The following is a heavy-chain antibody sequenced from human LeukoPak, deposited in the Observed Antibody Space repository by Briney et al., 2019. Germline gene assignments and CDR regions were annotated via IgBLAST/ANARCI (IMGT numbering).Heavy chain of an antibody. CDR3: ARVRYFDWLLFVANPDAFDI. J-gene: IGHJ3*02. Sequence: GGSLRLSCAASGFTFSSYAMRWVRQAPGKGLEWVAVISYDGSNKYYADSVKGRFTISRDNTKNTLYMQMNSLRAEDTAVYYCARVRYFDWLLFVANPDAFDIWGQGTMVTVSS. V-gene: IGHV3-30-3*01. D-gene: IGHD3-9*01. CDR1: GFTFSSYA. CDR2: ISYDGSNK.